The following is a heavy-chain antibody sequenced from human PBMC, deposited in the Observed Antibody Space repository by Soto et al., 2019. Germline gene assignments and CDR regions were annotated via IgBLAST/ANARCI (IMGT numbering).Heavy chain of an antibody. CDR1: GYTFTSYA. Sequence: ASVKGSCKAPGYTFTSYAMHLGRQAPGQRLEWMGWINAGNGNTKYSQKFQGRVTITRDTSASTAYMELSSLRSEDTAVYYCARGIGDFWSGYPEAIWGQGTMVTVSS. V-gene: IGHV1-3*01. J-gene: IGHJ3*02. D-gene: IGHD3-3*01. CDR3: ARGIGDFWSGYPEAI. CDR2: INAGNGNT.